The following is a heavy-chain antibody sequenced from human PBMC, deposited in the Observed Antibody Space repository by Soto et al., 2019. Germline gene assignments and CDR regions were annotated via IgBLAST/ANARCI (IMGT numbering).Heavy chain of an antibody. CDR3: ARDRWRYQNNSFDF. Sequence: EVQLLESGGGLVQPGGSLRLSCAASGFTFSDYAMSWVRQAPGKGLEWVSTIGGSGVTTYYADSAKGRFTISRDNSKNTVYLQMNSLRAEDKAVFYCARDRWRYQNNSFDFWGQGTLVTVSS. CDR1: GFTFSDYA. D-gene: IGHD2-2*01. V-gene: IGHV3-23*01. CDR2: IGGSGVTT. J-gene: IGHJ4*02.